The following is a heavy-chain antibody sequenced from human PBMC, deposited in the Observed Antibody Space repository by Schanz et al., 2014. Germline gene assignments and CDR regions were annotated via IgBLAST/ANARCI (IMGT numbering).Heavy chain of an antibody. CDR1: GFTFSSYS. D-gene: IGHD1-1*01. CDR2: ISASGGST. CDR3: AKKVPAYKPFDS. V-gene: IGHV3-23*04. Sequence: VQLVESGGGLVQPGGSLRLSCAASGFTFSSYSMNWVRQAPGKGLEWVSAISASGGSTYYADSVKGRFTISRDNSKNTLYLQMDSLRAEDTSVYFCAKKVPAYKPFDSWGQGTLVTVSS. J-gene: IGHJ4*02.